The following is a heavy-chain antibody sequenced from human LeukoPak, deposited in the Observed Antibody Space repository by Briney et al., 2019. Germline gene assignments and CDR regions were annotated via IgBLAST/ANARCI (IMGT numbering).Heavy chain of an antibody. CDR1: GFIFSSYG. CDR3: ANGYCSGGSCYSLYYYYYGMDV. D-gene: IGHD2-15*01. Sequence: QPGRSLRLSCAASGFIFSSYGMRWVRQAPGKGLEWVAVISYDGSNKYYADSVKGRFTISRDNSKNTLYLQMNSLRAEDTAVYYCANGYCSGGSCYSLYYYYYGMDVWGKGTTVTVSS. V-gene: IGHV3-30*18. J-gene: IGHJ6*04. CDR2: ISYDGSNK.